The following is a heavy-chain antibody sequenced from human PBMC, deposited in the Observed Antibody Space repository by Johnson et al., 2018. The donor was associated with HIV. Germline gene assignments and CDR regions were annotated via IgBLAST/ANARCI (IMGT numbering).Heavy chain of an antibody. V-gene: IGHV3-23*04. CDR2: ISGSGGTT. D-gene: IGHD1-26*01. CDR3: AREGSGSYQI. J-gene: IGHJ3*02. Sequence: VPLVEPGGGLVQPGGSLRLSCAASGFTFSSYAMSWVRQAPGKGLEWVSAISGSGGTTDYAAPVKGRFTISRDDSKNTLYLQMNSLRAEDTAIYYCAREGSGSYQIWGQGTMVTVSS. CDR1: GFTFSSYA.